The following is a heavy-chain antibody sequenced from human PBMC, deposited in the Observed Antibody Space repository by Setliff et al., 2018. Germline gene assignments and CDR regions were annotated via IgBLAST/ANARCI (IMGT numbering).Heavy chain of an antibody. CDR1: GFTFGDSA. Sequence: LSLSCTPSGFTFGDSAMTWVRQAPGKGLEWVGFIRSKAYGDTISYADSVKGRFTISRDNAKKSLYLQMNSLRAEDTAMYYCVRDVSRWLQFLGSFDQWGQGTLVTVSS. D-gene: IGHD5-12*01. CDR3: VRDVSRWLQFLGSFDQ. CDR2: IRSKAYGDTI. J-gene: IGHJ4*02. V-gene: IGHV3-11*01.